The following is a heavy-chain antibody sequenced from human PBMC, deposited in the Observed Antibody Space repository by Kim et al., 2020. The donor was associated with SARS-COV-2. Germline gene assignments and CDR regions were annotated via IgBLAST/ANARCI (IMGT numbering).Heavy chain of an antibody. D-gene: IGHD2-21*01. V-gene: IGHV3-30*04. CDR1: GFTFSSYA. CDR2: ISYDGSNK. J-gene: IGHJ5*02. CDR3: ARALVTNWFDP. Sequence: GGSLRLSCAASGFTFSSYAMHWVRQAPGKGLEWVAVISYDGSNKYYADSVKGRFTISRDNSKNTLYLQMNSLRAEDTAVYYCARALVTNWFDPWGQGTLVTVSS.